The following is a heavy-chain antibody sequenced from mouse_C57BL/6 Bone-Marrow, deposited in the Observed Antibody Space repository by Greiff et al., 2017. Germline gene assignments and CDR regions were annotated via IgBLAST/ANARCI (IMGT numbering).Heavy chain of an antibody. D-gene: IGHD1-1*01. CDR3: ARVIYYYGSSYVYWYFDV. J-gene: IGHJ1*03. CDR2: INPGSGGT. CDR1: GYAFTNYL. Sequence: QVQLQQSGAELVRPGTSVKVSCKASGYAFTNYLIEWVKQRPGQGLEWIGVINPGSGGTNYNEKFKGKATLTADKSSSTAYRQLSSLTSEDSAVYFCARVIYYYGSSYVYWYFDVWGTGTTVTVSS. V-gene: IGHV1-54*01.